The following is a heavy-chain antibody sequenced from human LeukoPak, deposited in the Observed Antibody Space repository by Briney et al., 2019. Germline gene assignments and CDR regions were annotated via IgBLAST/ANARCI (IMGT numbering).Heavy chain of an antibody. V-gene: IGHV3-15*01. CDR3: TTDSGSFDV. J-gene: IGHJ3*01. CDR1: GFTFSDSW. CDR2: IKSKIDGETT. Sequence: GGSLRLSCAASGFTFSDSWMTWVRQVPGKGLEWVGRIKSKIDGETTEYAAPVEGRFTILRDDSKTTVYLQMSGLRTEDTALYYCTTDSGSFDVWGRGTMVTVSS. D-gene: IGHD3-10*01.